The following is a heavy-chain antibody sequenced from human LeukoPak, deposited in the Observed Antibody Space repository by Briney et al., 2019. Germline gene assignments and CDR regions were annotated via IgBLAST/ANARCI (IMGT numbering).Heavy chain of an antibody. CDR3: ARDSGGDAYNDYFDA. CDR1: GFSFNTNA. CDR2: IHYSGDRT. V-gene: IGHV3-64*01. Sequence: PGGSLRLSCAASGFSFNTNAMHWVRQAPGKGLEFVSAIHYSGDRTYYANSVKGRFIISRDNSRKTLLLQMGSLRAEDTAVYYCARDSGGDAYNDYFDAWGQGTLVTVSS. J-gene: IGHJ4*02. D-gene: IGHD5-24*01.